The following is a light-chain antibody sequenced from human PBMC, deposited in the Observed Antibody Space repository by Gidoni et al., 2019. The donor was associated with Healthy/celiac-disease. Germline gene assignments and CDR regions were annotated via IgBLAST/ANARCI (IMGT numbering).Light chain of an antibody. CDR3: QQRSNRPGIT. V-gene: IGKV3-11*01. CDR1: QSVSSY. Sequence: EIVLTHSPATRSLSPGERAPLSCRASQSVSSYLAGYQQKPGQAPRLLIYDASNRATGIPARYSGSGSGTDFTLTISSLEPEDFAVYYCQQRSNRPGITFXPXTKVDIK. CDR2: DAS. J-gene: IGKJ3*01.